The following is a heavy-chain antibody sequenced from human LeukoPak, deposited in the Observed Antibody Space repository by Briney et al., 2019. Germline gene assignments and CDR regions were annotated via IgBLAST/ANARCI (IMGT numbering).Heavy chain of an antibody. V-gene: IGHV3-21*01. J-gene: IGHJ4*02. D-gene: IGHD6-13*01. CDR3: ASIAAAGIPPFDY. CDR1: GFTFSSYS. CDR2: ISSSSSYI. Sequence: GGSLRLSCAASGFTFSSYSMNWVRQAPGKGLEWVSSISSSSSYIYYADSVKGRFTISRDNAKNSLYLQMNSLRAEDTAVYYCASIAAAGIPPFDYWGQGTLVTVSS.